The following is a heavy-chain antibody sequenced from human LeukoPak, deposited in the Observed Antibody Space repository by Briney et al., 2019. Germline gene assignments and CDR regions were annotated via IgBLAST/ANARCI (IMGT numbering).Heavy chain of an antibody. CDR2: IYNENSSGGKT. CDR1: GFSVRTNY. J-gene: IGHJ6*02. Sequence: GGSLRLSCAASGFSVRTNYMSWVRQAPGRGLEWVSVIYNENSSGGKTYYADSVKGRFTISRDNAKNSLYLQMNSLRAEDTAVYYCARDRKYSIYYGMDVWGQGTTVTVSS. CDR3: ARDRKYSIYYGMDV. D-gene: IGHD1-26*01. V-gene: IGHV3-66*01.